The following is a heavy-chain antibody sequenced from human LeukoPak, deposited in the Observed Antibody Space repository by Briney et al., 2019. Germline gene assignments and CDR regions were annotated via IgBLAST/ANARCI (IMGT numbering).Heavy chain of an antibody. J-gene: IGHJ3*02. V-gene: IGHV1-46*01. Sequence: ASVKVSCKASGYTLTSYGISWVRQAPGQGLEWMGIINPSGGSTSYAQKFQGRVTMTRDTSTSTVYMELSSLRSEDTAVYYCAREVPPPYSSSWYDAFDIWGQGTMVTVSS. CDR1: GYTLTSYG. CDR3: AREVPPPYSSSWYDAFDI. CDR2: INPSGGST. D-gene: IGHD6-13*01.